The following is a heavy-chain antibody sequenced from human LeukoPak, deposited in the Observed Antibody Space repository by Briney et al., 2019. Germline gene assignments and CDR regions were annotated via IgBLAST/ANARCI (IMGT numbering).Heavy chain of an antibody. D-gene: IGHD6-13*01. CDR2: IYYTGST. V-gene: IGHV4-59*12. J-gene: IGHJ4*02. CDR1: TGSISNYY. Sequence: SETLSLTCTVSTGSISNYYWSWIRQPPGKGLEWIGYIYYTGSTNYNPSLKSRVTISVDTSKNQFSLKVSSVTAADTAVYYCARGRGRDQSSPKFDYWGQGTLVTVSS. CDR3: ARGRGRDQSSPKFDY.